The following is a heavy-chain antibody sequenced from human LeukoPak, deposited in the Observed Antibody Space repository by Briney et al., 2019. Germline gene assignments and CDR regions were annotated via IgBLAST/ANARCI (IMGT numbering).Heavy chain of an antibody. CDR2: IYYSGST. CDR1: GGSISNYY. CDR3: ARRCSGDDCYSE. Sequence: SETLSLTCTVSGGSISNYYWSWIRQPPGKGLEWIGYIYYSGSTNYNPSLKSRVTISVDTSKNQFSLKLSSVTAADTAVYYCARRCSGDDCYSEWGQGTLVTVSS. J-gene: IGHJ4*02. V-gene: IGHV4-59*08. D-gene: IGHD2-21*02.